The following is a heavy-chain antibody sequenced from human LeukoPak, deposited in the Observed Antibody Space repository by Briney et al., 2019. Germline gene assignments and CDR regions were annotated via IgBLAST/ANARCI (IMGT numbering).Heavy chain of an antibody. CDR3: VREYPGGYFDF. CDR2: INTGDGNS. D-gene: IGHD3-16*01. CDR1: GYTFTTYY. Sequence: ASLKVSCKASGYTFTTYYIHWVRQAPGQGLEWMGMINTGDGNSNLPDTSQARVTMTRDTSTNTVYMQLNSLRTEDTAMYYCVREYPGGYFDFWGQGNLVTVSS. J-gene: IGHJ4*02. V-gene: IGHV1-46*03.